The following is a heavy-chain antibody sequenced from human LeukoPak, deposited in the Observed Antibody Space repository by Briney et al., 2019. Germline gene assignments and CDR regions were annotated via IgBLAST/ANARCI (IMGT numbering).Heavy chain of an antibody. CDR2: INHSGST. CDR1: GGSFSGYY. D-gene: IGHD3-10*01. CDR3: ARISQVIMVRGENWFDP. Sequence: SETLSLTCAVYGGSFSGYYWSWIRQPPGKGLEWIGEINHSGSTNYNPSLKSRVTISVDTSKNQFSLKLSSVTAADTAVYYCARISQVIMVRGENWFDPWGQGTLVTVSS. J-gene: IGHJ5*02. V-gene: IGHV4-34*01.